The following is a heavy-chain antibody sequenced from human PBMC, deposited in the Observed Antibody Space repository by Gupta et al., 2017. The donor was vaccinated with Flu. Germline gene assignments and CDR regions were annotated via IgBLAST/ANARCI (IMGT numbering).Heavy chain of an antibody. J-gene: IGHJ5*02. CDR3: ARVALVGYGSNWFDP. V-gene: IGHV4-34*01. D-gene: IGHD2-15*01. CDR2: IKHNGNT. CDR1: DYF. Sequence: DYFWSWIRQPPGKGLEWIGEIKHNGNTNYNPSLKSRATISEDTSKNQFSLKLTSLTAADTAVYYCARVALVGYGSNWFDPWGQGTLVTVSS.